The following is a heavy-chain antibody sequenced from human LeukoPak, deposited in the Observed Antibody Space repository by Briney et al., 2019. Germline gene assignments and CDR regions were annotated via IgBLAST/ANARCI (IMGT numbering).Heavy chain of an antibody. CDR1: GFTFSSYS. CDR2: ISSSSSYI. D-gene: IGHD2-21*02. J-gene: IGHJ4*02. Sequence: GGSLRLSCAASGFTFSSYSMNWVRQAPGKGLEWVSSISSSSSYIYYADSVKGRFTISRDNAKNSLYLQMNSLRAEDTAVYYCASEEYCGGGCYSWSFRYWGQGTLVTVSS. V-gene: IGHV3-21*01. CDR3: ASEEYCGGGCYSWSFRY.